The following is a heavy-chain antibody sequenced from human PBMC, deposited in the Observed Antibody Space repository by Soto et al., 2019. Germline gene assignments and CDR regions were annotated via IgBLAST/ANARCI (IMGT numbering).Heavy chain of an antibody. V-gene: IGHV4-59*01. Sequence: SETLSLTCTVSGGSFSSFYWSWIRQPPGKGLEWIGYVYYSGTTNYDPSLKGRVSISVDTSKNQFSLKLPSVTAADTAVYYCATYDSGGKFDFWGQGTLVTVSS. CDR3: ATYDSGGKFDF. J-gene: IGHJ4*02. CDR1: GGSFSSFY. D-gene: IGHD3-22*01. CDR2: VYYSGTT.